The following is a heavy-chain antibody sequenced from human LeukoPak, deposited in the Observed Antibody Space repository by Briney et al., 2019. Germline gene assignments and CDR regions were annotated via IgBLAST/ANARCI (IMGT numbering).Heavy chain of an antibody. J-gene: IGHJ4*02. CDR1: GYTFTSYG. CDR3: ARDVSIAGGDSSGYYER. Sequence: ASVKVSCKASGYTFTSYGISWVRQAPGQGLEWMGWISAYNGNTNYAQKLQGRVTMTTDTSTSTAYMELRSLRSDDTAVYYCARDVSIAGGDSSGYYERWGQGTLVAVSS. D-gene: IGHD3-22*01. CDR2: ISAYNGNT. V-gene: IGHV1-18*01.